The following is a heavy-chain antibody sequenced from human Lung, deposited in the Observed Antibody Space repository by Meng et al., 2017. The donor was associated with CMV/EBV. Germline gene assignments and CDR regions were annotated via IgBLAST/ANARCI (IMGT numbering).Heavy chain of an antibody. D-gene: IGHD3-22*01. V-gene: IGHV3-33*06. J-gene: IGHJ4*02. CDR3: AKTEYYYDSSGYWGVDY. CDR2: IWYDGSNK. Sequence: GGSLRLSCAASGFTFSSYGMHWVRQAPGKGLEWVAVIWYDGSNKYYADSVKGRFTISRDNSKNTLYLQTNSLRAEDTAVYYCAKTEYYYDSSGYWGVDYWGQGTXVTVSS. CDR1: GFTFSSYG.